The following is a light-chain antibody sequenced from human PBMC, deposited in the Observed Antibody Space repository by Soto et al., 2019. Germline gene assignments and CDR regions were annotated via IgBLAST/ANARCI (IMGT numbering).Light chain of an antibody. V-gene: IGLV2-14*02. CDR2: EDY. CDR1: NTDVENYNF. CDR3: SAYTGSTLV. Sequence: QSALTQPASVSGSPGQSITIACTGINTDVENYNFVSWYQQHPGKAPKLMIYEDYKRPSGVSNRFSGSKSGNTASLTISGLQAEDEADYYCSAYTGSTLVFGGGTKVTVL. J-gene: IGLJ3*02.